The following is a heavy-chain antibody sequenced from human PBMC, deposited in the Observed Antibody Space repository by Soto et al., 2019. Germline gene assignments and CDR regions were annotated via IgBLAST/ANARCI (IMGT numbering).Heavy chain of an antibody. CDR1: GGSISSYY. CDR2: IYYSGST. V-gene: IGHV4-59*01. D-gene: IGHD1-26*01. Sequence: SETLSLTCTVSGGSISSYYWSWIRQPPGKGLEWIGYIYYSGSTNYNPPLKSRVTISVDTSKNQFSLKLSSVTAADTAVYYCASVNLVGAPVVDYWGQGTLVTVSS. J-gene: IGHJ4*02. CDR3: ASVNLVGAPVVDY.